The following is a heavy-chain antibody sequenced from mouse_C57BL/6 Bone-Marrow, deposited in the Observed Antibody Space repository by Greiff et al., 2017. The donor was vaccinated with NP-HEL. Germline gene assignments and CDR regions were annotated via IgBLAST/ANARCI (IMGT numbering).Heavy chain of an antibody. CDR3: ARSKLLRPRRAMDY. CDR2: IWRDGST. Sequence: QVQLKESGPGLVAPSQSLTITCTVSGFSFTSYGVHWVRQPPGKGLEWLVVIWRDGSTTYNSATKSRLIIITNNSKTHVFLKMNSLQADDTVMYYCARSKLLRPRRAMDYWGQGTSVTVSS. J-gene: IGHJ4*01. CDR1: GFSFTSYG. D-gene: IGHD1-2*01. V-gene: IGHV2-6*03.